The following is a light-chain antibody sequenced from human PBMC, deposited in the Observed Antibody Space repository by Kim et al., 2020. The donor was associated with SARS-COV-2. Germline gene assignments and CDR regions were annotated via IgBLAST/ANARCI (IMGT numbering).Light chain of an antibody. CDR1: SSNIVSNT. J-gene: IGLJ2*01. CDR3: AAWDGSLNGVV. CDR2: SND. V-gene: IGLV1-44*01. Sequence: GQRVTNSCSGSSSNIVSNTVNWYQQLPGTAPKLLIYSNDQRPSGVPDRISGSKSGTSASLAISGLQSEDEADYYCAAWDGSLNGVVFGGGTQLTVL.